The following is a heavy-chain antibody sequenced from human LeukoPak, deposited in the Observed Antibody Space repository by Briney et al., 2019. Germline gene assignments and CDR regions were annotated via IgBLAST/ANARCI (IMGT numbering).Heavy chain of an antibody. J-gene: IGHJ4*02. CDR2: IRDSGNTI. CDR1: GFTFSSYE. CDR3: ARDADSSGYYYVLDY. V-gene: IGHV3-48*03. Sequence: GGSLRLSCAASGFTFSSYEMHWVRQAPGKGLEWVSYIRDSGNTIYYADSVKGRFTISRDNAKNSLYLQMNSLRAEDTAVYYCARDADSSGYYYVLDYWGQGTLVTVSS. D-gene: IGHD3-22*01.